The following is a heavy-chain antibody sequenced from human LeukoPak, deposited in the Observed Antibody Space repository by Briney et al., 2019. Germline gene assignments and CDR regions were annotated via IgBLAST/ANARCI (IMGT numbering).Heavy chain of an antibody. CDR2: INPSGGST. CDR3: ARGRYPDPAADVAFDI. V-gene: IGHV1-46*01. D-gene: IGHD6-13*01. Sequence: VASVKVSCKASGYTFTSYYMHWVRQAPGQGLEWMGIINPSGGSTSYAQKFQGRVTMTRDTSTSTVYMELSSLRSEDTAVYYCARGRYPDPAADVAFDIWGQGTMVTVSS. J-gene: IGHJ3*02. CDR1: GYTFTSYY.